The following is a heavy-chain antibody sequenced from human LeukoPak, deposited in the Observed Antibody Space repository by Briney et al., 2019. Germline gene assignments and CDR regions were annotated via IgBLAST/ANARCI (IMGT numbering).Heavy chain of an antibody. CDR3: ARHAVYAGSGWAFDY. V-gene: IGHV4-59*08. Sequence: PSETLSLTCTVSGGSISPYYWSWIRQPPGKGLEWIGYIFHTGSGSTSHNPSLKSRVTISVDTSRNQFSLNLNSVTAADTAVYYCARHAVYAGSGWAFDYWGQGTLVTVSS. CDR1: GGSISPYY. D-gene: IGHD6-19*01. CDR2: IFHTGSGST. J-gene: IGHJ4*02.